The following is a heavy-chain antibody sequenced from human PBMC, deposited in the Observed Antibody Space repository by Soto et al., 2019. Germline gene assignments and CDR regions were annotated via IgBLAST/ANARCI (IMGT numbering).Heavy chain of an antibody. J-gene: IGHJ3*02. Sequence: QVQLVESGGGVVQPGRSLRLSCAASGFTFSSYGMHWVRQAPGKGLEWVAVIWYDGSNKYYADSVKGRFTISRDNSKNTLYLQMNSLRAEDTAVYYCARERGYEAFDIWGQGTMVTVSS. CDR3: ARERGYEAFDI. CDR1: GFTFSSYG. D-gene: IGHD5-18*01. V-gene: IGHV3-33*01. CDR2: IWYDGSNK.